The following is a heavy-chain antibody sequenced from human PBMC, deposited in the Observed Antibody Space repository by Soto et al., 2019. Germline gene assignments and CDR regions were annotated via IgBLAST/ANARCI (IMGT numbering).Heavy chain of an antibody. CDR3: ARVVGALGRWFDP. V-gene: IGHV1-18*01. D-gene: IGHD1-26*01. CDR2: ISAYNGNT. CDR1: GYTFTSYG. Sequence: QVQLVQSGAEVKKPGASVKVSCRASGYTFTSYGISWVRQAPGQGLEWMGRISAYNGNTNYAQKLQGRVTMTTDTSTSTADMELRSLRSDDTAVYYCARVVGALGRWFDPWGQGTLVTVSS. J-gene: IGHJ5*02.